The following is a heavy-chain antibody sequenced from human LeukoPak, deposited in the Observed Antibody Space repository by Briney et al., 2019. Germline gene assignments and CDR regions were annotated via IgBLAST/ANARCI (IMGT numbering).Heavy chain of an antibody. CDR3: ARGGRYYYGSGRLDY. D-gene: IGHD3-10*01. Sequence: GGSLRLSCAASGFTFSAYNMNWVRRTPGKGLEWVSSITTSSSYMFYADSVRGRFTISRDNAKNSLYLQMNSLRAEDTAVYYCARGGRYYYGSGRLDYWGQGTLVTVSS. V-gene: IGHV3-21*01. J-gene: IGHJ4*02. CDR2: ITTSSSYM. CDR1: GFTFSAYN.